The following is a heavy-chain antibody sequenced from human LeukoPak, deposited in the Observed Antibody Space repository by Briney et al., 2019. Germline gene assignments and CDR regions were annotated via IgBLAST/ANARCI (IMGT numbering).Heavy chain of an antibody. CDR2: INYSGST. CDR3: ARSGWLQFDYFDY. J-gene: IGHJ4*02. CDR1: GGSIGSYF. D-gene: IGHD5-24*01. V-gene: IGHV4-59*01. Sequence: SETLSLTCTISGGSIGSYFWNWIRQSPGKGLQWIGYINYSGSTNYNPSLESRVSISVDTSKNQVSLRLRSVTAADTAVYYCARSGWLQFDYFDYWGQGTLVTVSS.